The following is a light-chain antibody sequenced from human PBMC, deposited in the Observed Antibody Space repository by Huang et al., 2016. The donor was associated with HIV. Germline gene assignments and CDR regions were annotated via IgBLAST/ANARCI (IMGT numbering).Light chain of an antibody. V-gene: IGKV3-15*01. CDR1: QSVSSN. Sequence: EIVMTQSPATLSVSPGERATLSCRASQSVSSNLAWYQQKPGQAPRLLIYGTYTRATGIPARVSGSGSGTEFTLTISSLQSEDFAVYCCQQYNNWPRTFGQGTKVEIK. J-gene: IGKJ1*01. CDR2: GTY. CDR3: QQYNNWPRT.